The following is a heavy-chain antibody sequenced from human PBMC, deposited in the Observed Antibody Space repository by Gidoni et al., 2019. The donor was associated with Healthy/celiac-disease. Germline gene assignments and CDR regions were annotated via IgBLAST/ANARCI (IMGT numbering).Heavy chain of an antibody. D-gene: IGHD3-22*01. CDR1: GGSFSGYY. Sequence: QVQLQQWGAGLLKPSETLSLTCAVYGGSFSGYYWSWIRQPPGKGLEWIGEINHSGSTNYNPSLKSRVTISVDTSKNQFSLKLSSVTAADTAVYYCASGSGYLVWGQGTLVTVSS. CDR3: ASGSGYLV. V-gene: IGHV4-34*01. J-gene: IGHJ4*02. CDR2: INHSGST.